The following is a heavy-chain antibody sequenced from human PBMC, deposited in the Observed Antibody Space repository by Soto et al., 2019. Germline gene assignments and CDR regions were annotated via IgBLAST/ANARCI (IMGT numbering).Heavy chain of an antibody. J-gene: IGHJ6*02. D-gene: IGHD3-3*01. CDR3: ARHATENYDFWSGYYTNYYYYGMDV. CDR2: IYYSGST. CDR1: GGSISRSSYY. Sequence: SENLSLTCTVSGGSISRSSYYWGWIRQPPGKGLEWIGSIYYSGSTYYNPSLKSRVTISVDTSKNQFSLKLSSVTAADTAVYYCARHATENYDFWSGYYTNYYYYGMDVWGQGTTVT. V-gene: IGHV4-39*01.